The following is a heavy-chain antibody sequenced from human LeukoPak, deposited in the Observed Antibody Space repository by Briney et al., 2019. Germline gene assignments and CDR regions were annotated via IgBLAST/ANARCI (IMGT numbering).Heavy chain of an antibody. CDR2: ISSSSSYI. Sequence: GGSLRLSCAASGFTFSSYSMNWVRQAPGKGLEWVSSISSSSSYIYYVDSVKGRFTISRDNAKNSLYLQMNSLRAEDTAVYYCARGLPIVVVVAATDAFDIWGQGTMVTVSS. CDR3: ARGLPIVVVVAATDAFDI. D-gene: IGHD2-15*01. V-gene: IGHV3-21*01. CDR1: GFTFSSYS. J-gene: IGHJ3*02.